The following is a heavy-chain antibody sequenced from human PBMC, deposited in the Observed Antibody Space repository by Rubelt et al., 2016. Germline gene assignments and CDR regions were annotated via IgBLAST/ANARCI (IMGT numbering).Heavy chain of an antibody. D-gene: IGHD6-13*01. CDR2: ISYDGSNK. CDR3: ARAKQQLVEYDY. V-gene: IGHV3-30*04. J-gene: IGHJ4*02. Sequence: VQLVESGGDLVQPGESLRLSCAASGFTFSSYAMHWVRQTRGKGLEWVAVISYDGSNKYYADSVKGGVTISRDNSKNTLYLQMNSLMAEDTAVYYCARAKQQLVEYDYWGQGTLVTVSS. CDR1: GFTFSSYA.